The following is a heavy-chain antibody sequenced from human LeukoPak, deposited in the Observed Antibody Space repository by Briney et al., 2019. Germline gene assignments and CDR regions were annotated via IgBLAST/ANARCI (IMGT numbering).Heavy chain of an antibody. V-gene: IGHV5-51*01. D-gene: IGHD5-12*01. Sequence: GESLKISCKGSGYSFTSYWIDWVRQMPGKGLEWMGIIYPGDSDTRYSPSFQGQVTISADKSISTAYLQWSSLKASDTAMYYCARIRIVANHYSDYWGQGTLVTVSS. CDR3: ARIRIVANHYSDY. CDR1: GYSFTSYW. CDR2: IYPGDSDT. J-gene: IGHJ4*02.